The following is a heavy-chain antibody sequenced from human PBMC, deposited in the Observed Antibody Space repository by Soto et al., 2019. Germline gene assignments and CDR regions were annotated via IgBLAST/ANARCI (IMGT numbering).Heavy chain of an antibody. D-gene: IGHD4-4*01. CDR3: ARTTVTKRRDY. CDR2: LSSSGDGT. Sequence: EVQLLESGGGLVQPGGSLRLSCAASVFTFSTYAMSWVRQAPGKGLGYVSSLSSSGDGTYFADTVKGRITFSRDNSKNTLYLQMNSLRVEDTAVYYCARTTVTKRRDYWGQGTLVTFSS. V-gene: IGHV3-23*01. J-gene: IGHJ4*02. CDR1: VFTFSTYA.